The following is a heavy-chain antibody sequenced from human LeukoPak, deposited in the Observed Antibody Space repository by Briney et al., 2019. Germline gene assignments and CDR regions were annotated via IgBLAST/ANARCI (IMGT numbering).Heavy chain of an antibody. Sequence: PGGSLRLSCAASGFTFSSYAMHWVRQAPGKGLEFVSAISTNGGTTYYAKSVKGSFTISRDNTKNTLFLQMDSLRPEDMAVYYCARGSDYDILTAYVQWGQGALVTVSS. V-gene: IGHV3-64*01. D-gene: IGHD3-9*01. CDR2: ISTNGGTT. CDR1: GFTFSSYA. CDR3: ARGSDYDILTAYVQ. J-gene: IGHJ4*02.